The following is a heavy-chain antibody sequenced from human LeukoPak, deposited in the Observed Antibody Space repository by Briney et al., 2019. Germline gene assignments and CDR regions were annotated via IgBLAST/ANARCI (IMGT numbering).Heavy chain of an antibody. CDR3: TTAAVQQLPKGLSWYFDL. Sequence: GGSLRLSCAASGFTFSSYAMGWVRQAPGKGLEWVSAISGSGGSTYYADSVKGRFTVSRDNSKNTLYLQMNALRAEDTAVYYCTTAAVQQLPKGLSWYFDLWGRGTLVTVSS. CDR1: GFTFSSYA. J-gene: IGHJ2*01. CDR2: ISGSGGST. V-gene: IGHV3-23*01. D-gene: IGHD6-13*01.